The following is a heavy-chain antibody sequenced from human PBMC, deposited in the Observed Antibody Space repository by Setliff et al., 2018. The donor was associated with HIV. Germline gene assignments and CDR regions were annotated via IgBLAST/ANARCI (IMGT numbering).Heavy chain of an antibody. CDR2: IFYSGST. CDR3: ARDREDDGDYVAFDI. CDR1: GGSISSYY. Sequence: SETLSLTCTVSGGSISSYYWSWIRQPPGEGLEWIGYIFYSGSTNYNPSLKSRVTISVDTSKNQFSLKLSSVTAADTAVYYCARDREDDGDYVAFDIWGQGTMVTVSS. V-gene: IGHV4-59*12. J-gene: IGHJ3*02. D-gene: IGHD4-17*01.